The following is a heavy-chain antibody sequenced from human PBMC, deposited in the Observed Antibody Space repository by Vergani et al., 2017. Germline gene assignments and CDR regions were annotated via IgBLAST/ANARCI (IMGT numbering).Heavy chain of an antibody. CDR3: AKETPPDAGIAAAEGWFDP. Sequence: QVQLVESGGGVVQPGRSLRLSCAASGFTFSSYGMHWVRQAPGKGLEWVAVISYDGSNKYYADSVKGRFTISRDNSKNTLYLQMNSLRAEDTAVYYCAKETPPDAGIAAAEGWFDPWGQGTLVTVSS. D-gene: IGHD6-13*01. CDR2: ISYDGSNK. CDR1: GFTFSSYG. V-gene: IGHV3-30*18. J-gene: IGHJ5*02.